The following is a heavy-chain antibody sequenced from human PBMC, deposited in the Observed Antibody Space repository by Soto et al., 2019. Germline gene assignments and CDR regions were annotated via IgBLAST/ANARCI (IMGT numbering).Heavy chain of an antibody. CDR1: GFTFSSYS. CDR2: ISSSSSYI. Sequence: PGGSLRLSCAASGFTFSSYSMNWVRQAPGKGLEWVSPISSSSSYIYYADSVKGRFTISRDNAKNSLYLQMNSLRDEDTAVYYCARSLGYCSGGSCYPNYYGMDVWGQGTTVPFSS. D-gene: IGHD2-15*01. J-gene: IGHJ6*02. CDR3: ARSLGYCSGGSCYPNYYGMDV. V-gene: IGHV3-21*01.